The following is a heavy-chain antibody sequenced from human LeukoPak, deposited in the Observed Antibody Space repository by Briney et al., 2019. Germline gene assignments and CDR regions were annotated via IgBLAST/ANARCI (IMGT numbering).Heavy chain of an antibody. CDR3: IVFGDSNH. D-gene: IGHD4-17*01. V-gene: IGHV3-53*01. CDR1: GLTGSHNY. CDR2: IHTSGDT. Sequence: GGSLRLSCAASGLTGSHNYVSWVRQAPGKGLEWVSAIHTSGDTCYPDSVKGRFTISRDTSKNTLYLQINSLRVEDTAVYYCIVFGDSNHWGQGTLVTVSS. J-gene: IGHJ5*02.